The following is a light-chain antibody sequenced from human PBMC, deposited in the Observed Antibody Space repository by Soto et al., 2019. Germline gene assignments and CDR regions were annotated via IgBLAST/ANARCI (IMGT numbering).Light chain of an antibody. V-gene: IGLV2-14*01. CDR2: EVS. J-gene: IGLJ1*01. Sequence: QSVLTQPASVSGSPGQSITISCTGTSSDVGGYDYVSWYQHRPGKAPKLIISEVSNRPSGASHRFSGSKSGNTASLTISGLLAEDEADYYCSSFTTSNTQLFGTGTKLTVL. CDR1: SSDVGGYDY. CDR3: SSFTTSNTQL.